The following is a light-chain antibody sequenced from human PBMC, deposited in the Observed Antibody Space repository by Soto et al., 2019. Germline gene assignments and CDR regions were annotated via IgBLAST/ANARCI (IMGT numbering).Light chain of an antibody. CDR3: QKYNSAPLT. Sequence: DIQMTQSPSSLSASVGDRVTITCLASQGIINYLAWYQQKPGKVPKVLIYAASTLQSGVPSRFSGSGSGTDFTLTISSLQPEDVATYYCQKYNSAPLTFGGGTKVEIK. CDR1: QGIINY. CDR2: AAS. V-gene: IGKV1-27*01. J-gene: IGKJ4*01.